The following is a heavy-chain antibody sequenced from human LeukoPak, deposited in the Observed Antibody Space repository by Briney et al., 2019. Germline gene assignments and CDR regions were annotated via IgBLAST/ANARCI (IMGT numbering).Heavy chain of an antibody. CDR3: AKSPYGEGIAPDWFDP. J-gene: IGHJ5*02. D-gene: IGHD4-17*01. Sequence: HAGGSLRLSCAASGFTFSSYAMSWVRQAPGKGLEWVSAISGSGGSTYYADSVKGRFTISRDNSKNTLYLQMNSLRAEDTAVYYCAKSPYGEGIAPDWFDPWGQGTLVTVSS. V-gene: IGHV3-23*01. CDR2: ISGSGGST. CDR1: GFTFSSYA.